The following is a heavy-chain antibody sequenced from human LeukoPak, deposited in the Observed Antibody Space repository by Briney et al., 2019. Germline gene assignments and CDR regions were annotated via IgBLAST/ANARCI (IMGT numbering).Heavy chain of an antibody. CDR2: IKSKTDGGTT. J-gene: IGHJ4*02. V-gene: IGHV3-15*01. D-gene: IGHD2-21*02. CDR1: GLTFNNAW. CDR3: TTDLGSVVVTAIHY. Sequence: GGSLRLSCAASGLTFNNAWMSWVRQAPGKGLEWVGRIKSKTDGGTTDYAAPVKGRFTISRDDSKNTLYLQMNSLKIEDTAVYYRTTDLGSVVVTAIHYWGQGTLVTVSS.